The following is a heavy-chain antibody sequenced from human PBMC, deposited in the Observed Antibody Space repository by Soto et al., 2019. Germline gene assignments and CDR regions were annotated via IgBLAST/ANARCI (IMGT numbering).Heavy chain of an antibody. V-gene: IGHV4-4*07. CDR2: IYTSGST. D-gene: IGHD5-18*01. CDR3: ASRYGRLNFDY. Sequence: SETLARTCTVPGGSLSSYYWSWIWQPAGKGLEWIGRIYTSGSTNYNPSLKSRVTISVDTSKNQFSLRLSSVTAADTAVYYCASRYGRLNFDYWGQGTLVTVSS. CDR1: GGSLSSYY. J-gene: IGHJ4*02.